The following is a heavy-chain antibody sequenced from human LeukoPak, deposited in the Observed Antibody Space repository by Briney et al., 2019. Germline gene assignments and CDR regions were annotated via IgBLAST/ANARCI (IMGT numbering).Heavy chain of an antibody. Sequence: GASVKVSCKASGGTFSSYAISWVRQAPGQGLEWMGGIIPIFGTANYAQKFQGRVTITTDESTSTAYMELSSLRSEDTAVYYCASVVPEHTVTPGDYYYYYMDVWGKGTTVTVSS. J-gene: IGHJ6*03. CDR3: ASVVPEHTVTPGDYYYYYMDV. CDR1: GGTFSSYA. D-gene: IGHD4-11*01. V-gene: IGHV1-69*05. CDR2: IIPIFGTA.